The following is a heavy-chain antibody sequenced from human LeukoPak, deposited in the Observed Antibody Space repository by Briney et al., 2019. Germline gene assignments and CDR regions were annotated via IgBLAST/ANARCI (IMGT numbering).Heavy chain of an antibody. J-gene: IGHJ4*02. CDR2: IYYSGST. CDR3: ARDPSTYDSSGYWVSPYDY. CDR1: GGSISSNSYY. V-gene: IGHV4-39*07. Sequence: SETLSLTCAVSGGSISSNSYYWGWIRQPPGKGLEWIGSIYYSGSTYYNPSLKSRVTISVDTSKNQFSLKLSSVTAADTAVYYCARDPSTYDSSGYWVSPYDYWGQGTLVTVSS. D-gene: IGHD3-22*01.